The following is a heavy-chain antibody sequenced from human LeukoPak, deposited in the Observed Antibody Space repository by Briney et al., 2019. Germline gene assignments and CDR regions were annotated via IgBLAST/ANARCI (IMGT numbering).Heavy chain of an antibody. Sequence: ASVKVSCKASGYTFTGYYMHWVRQAPGQGLEWMGWINPNSGGTNYAQKFQGRVTMTRDTSISTAYMELSRLRSDDTAVYYCARDWTTRRVVTQLDYWGQGTLVTVPS. D-gene: IGHD3-22*01. J-gene: IGHJ4*02. CDR1: GYTFTGYY. CDR2: INPNSGGT. V-gene: IGHV1-2*02. CDR3: ARDWTTRRVVTQLDY.